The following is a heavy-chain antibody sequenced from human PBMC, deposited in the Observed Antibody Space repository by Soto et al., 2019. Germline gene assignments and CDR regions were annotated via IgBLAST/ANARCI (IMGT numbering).Heavy chain of an antibody. Sequence: EVHLVESGGGFVQPGGSLRLSCVASGFAFGAYWMHWVRQVPGEGPVWVSRIGYDGTSTTYADSVKGRFTITRDNAKNTLSLHMSILRAEDTGLECCTRGPRLSSAGTGAYGGQGTLVTVSS. CDR3: TRGPRLSSAGTGAY. CDR2: IGYDGTST. V-gene: IGHV3-74*01. CDR1: GFAFGAYW. D-gene: IGHD6-6*01. J-gene: IGHJ4*02.